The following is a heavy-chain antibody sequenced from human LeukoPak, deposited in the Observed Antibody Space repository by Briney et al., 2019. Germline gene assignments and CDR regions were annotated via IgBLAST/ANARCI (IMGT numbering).Heavy chain of an antibody. CDR2: ISAYNGNT. CDR1: GYTFTSYG. Sequence: VASVKVSCKASGYTFTSYGISWVRQAPGQGLEWMGWISAYNGNTNYAQKLQGRATMTTDTSTRTAYMELRRLTSDATAVYYCARIVTAAREDYWGQGTLVTASS. J-gene: IGHJ4*02. D-gene: IGHD6-6*01. CDR3: ARIVTAAREDY. V-gene: IGHV1-18*01.